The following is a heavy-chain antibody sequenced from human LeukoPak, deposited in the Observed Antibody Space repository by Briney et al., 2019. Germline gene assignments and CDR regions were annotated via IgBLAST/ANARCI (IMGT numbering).Heavy chain of an antibody. CDR2: ISTSGTYI. J-gene: IGHJ4*02. V-gene: IGHV3-21*01. CDR3: ARDLEDYNSGGYYLGY. D-gene: IGHD3-22*01. CDR1: GFIFSSYA. Sequence: SGGSLRLSCAASGFIFSSYAMHWVRQAPGKGLEWVSSISTSGTYIYYGDSVKGRFTISRDNAKTSLYLQMDNLGAEDTAVYYCARDLEDYNSGGYYLGYWGQGTLVTVSS.